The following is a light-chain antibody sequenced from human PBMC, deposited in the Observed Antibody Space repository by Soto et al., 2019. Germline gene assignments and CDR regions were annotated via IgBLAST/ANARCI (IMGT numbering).Light chain of an antibody. V-gene: IGLV2-8*01. J-gene: IGLJ2*01. CDR1: SSDVGGYNY. Sequence: QSALTQPPSASGSPGQSVTISCTGTSSDVGGYNYVSWYQQHPGKAPKLMIYEVTKRPSGVTDRFSGSKSGNTASLTVSGLQAEDEADYFCSSWAGSNDLFGGGTKVTVL. CDR2: EVT. CDR3: SSWAGSNDL.